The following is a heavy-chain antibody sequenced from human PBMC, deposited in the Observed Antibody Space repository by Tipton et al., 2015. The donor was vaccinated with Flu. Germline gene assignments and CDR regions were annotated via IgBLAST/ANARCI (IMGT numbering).Heavy chain of an antibody. CDR1: GGFITSGSYY. V-gene: IGHV4-61*02. J-gene: IGHJ4*02. D-gene: IGHD3-10*01. Sequence: TLSLTCTVSGGFITSGSYYWTWIRQSAGTGLEWIGRIYTTGSTNYNPSLRSRVTISGDTSKNHFSLQLGSVTAADTAVYYCARSPSYSGSGIYPYYFDDWGQGTLVTVSS. CDR3: ARSPSYSGSGIYPYYFDD. CDR2: IYTTGST.